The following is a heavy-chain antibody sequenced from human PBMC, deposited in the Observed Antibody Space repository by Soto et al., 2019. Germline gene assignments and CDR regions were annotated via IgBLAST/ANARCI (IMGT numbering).Heavy chain of an antibody. CDR1: GGSISSGDYY. CDR3: ASAKTCCCGDYVSVYFYY. V-gene: IGHV4-30-4*01. CDR2: IYYSGST. D-gene: IGHD2-21*01. J-gene: IGHJ4*02. Sequence: PSETLSLTCTVSGGSISSGDYYWSWIRQPPGKGLEWIGYIYYSGSTYYNPSLKSRVTILVDTSKNQFSLKLSSVTAADTAVYYCASAKTCCCGDYVSVYFYYCGQGTLVTVS.